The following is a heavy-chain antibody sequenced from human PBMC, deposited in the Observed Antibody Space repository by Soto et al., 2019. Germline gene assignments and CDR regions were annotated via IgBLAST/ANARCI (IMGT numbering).Heavy chain of an antibody. CDR1: GYSFKNYA. Sequence: QVQIVQSGAEVKRPWASVRVSCRATGYSFKNYAVHWVRQAPGQRLEWMGFTNEGSGNTRFSQKFQGRISITRDTSASTVYLDLSSLTSEDTAIYYCARDDRSVSGVVTLDHWGPGTLVTVSS. CDR3: ARDDRSVSGVVTLDH. V-gene: IGHV1-3*01. D-gene: IGHD3-3*01. J-gene: IGHJ4*02. CDR2: TNEGSGNT.